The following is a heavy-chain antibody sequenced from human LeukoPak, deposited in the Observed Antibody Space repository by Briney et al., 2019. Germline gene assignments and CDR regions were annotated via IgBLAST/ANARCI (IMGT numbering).Heavy chain of an antibody. V-gene: IGHV3-74*01. CDR2: DNSDGAST. J-gene: IGHJ4*02. Sequence: GGPLRLSCEASGFNFRIYWMHWVRQAPGKGLVLVSRDNSDGASTNYADYVKGRFTISRDNAKNRLYLQLNSLRADDTAVYYCVRDQGWYYFDYWGQGALVTVSS. D-gene: IGHD6-19*01. CDR3: VRDQGWYYFDY. CDR1: GFNFRIYW.